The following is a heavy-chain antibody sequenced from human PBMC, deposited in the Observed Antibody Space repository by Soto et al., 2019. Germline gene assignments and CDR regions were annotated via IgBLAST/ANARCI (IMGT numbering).Heavy chain of an antibody. D-gene: IGHD2-2*01. V-gene: IGHV4-34*01. CDR2: INHSGST. Sequence: QVQLQQWGAGLLKPSETLSLTCAVYGGSFSGYYWSWIRQPPGKGLEWIGEINHSGSTNYNPSPKSRVPISVDTPKNQFSLKLSSVTAADAAVYYCASLRNIVVVPAAPFDYWGQGPLVTVSS. J-gene: IGHJ4*02. CDR1: GGSFSGYY. CDR3: ASLRNIVVVPAAPFDY.